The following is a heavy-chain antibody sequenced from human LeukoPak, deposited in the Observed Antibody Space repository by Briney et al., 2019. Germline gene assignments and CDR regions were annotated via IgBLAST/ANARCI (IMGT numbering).Heavy chain of an antibody. Sequence: GGSLRLSCAASGFIFSSYSMNWVRQAPGKGLEWVSSISTSSIYIYYADSVKGRFTISRDNAKNSLYLQMNSLRAEDTAVYYCARIPIVVVPAAILYYYYYMDVWGKGTTVTISS. D-gene: IGHD2-2*01. J-gene: IGHJ6*03. CDR2: ISTSSIYI. CDR1: GFIFSSYS. V-gene: IGHV3-21*04. CDR3: ARIPIVVVPAAILYYYYYMDV.